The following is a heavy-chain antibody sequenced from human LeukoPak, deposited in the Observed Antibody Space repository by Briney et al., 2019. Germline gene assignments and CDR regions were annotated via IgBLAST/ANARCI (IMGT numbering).Heavy chain of an antibody. Sequence: GGSLRLSCAASGFTVSSNYMTWVRQAPGKGLEWVSVIYKNAITFHADTVKGRFTISRDNSKNTLYLQMNSLRAENTAVYYCARDEWVTGSHGDWGQGTLVTVSS. CDR3: ARDEWVTGSHGD. CDR2: IYKNAIT. V-gene: IGHV3-53*01. D-gene: IGHD1-26*01. CDR1: GFTVSSNY. J-gene: IGHJ4*02.